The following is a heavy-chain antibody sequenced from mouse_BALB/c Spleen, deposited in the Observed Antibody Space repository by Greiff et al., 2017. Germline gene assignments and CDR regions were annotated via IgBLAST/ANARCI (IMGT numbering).Heavy chain of an antibody. Sequence: LVESGPELVKPGASVKIPCRASGYSFTGYFMNWVKQSHGKSLEWIGRINPYNGDTFYNQKFKGKATLTVDKSSSTAHMELLSLTSEDSAVYYCGRSGYYGCDDGFAYWGQGTLVTVSA. CDR1: GYSFTGYF. D-gene: IGHD2-2*01. CDR3: GRSGYYGCDDGFAY. J-gene: IGHJ3*01. CDR2: INPYNGDT. V-gene: IGHV1-37*01.